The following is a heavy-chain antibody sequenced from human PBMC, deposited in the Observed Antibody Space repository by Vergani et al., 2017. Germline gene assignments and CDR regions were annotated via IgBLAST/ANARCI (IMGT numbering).Heavy chain of an antibody. CDR3: GRVADFYGLGSRLLDL. Sequence: QGRLQEAGPGLVKPSETLSLTCSVSGGSMSGYYWSWIRQPPGKELEWIGYMYHSGSTNYNPSLETRVTISGDTSKNQFSLKLNSVTAADTAVYYCGRVADFYGLGSRLLDLWGQGILVTVSS. J-gene: IGHJ5*02. CDR2: MYHSGST. CDR1: GGSMSGYY. D-gene: IGHD3-10*01. V-gene: IGHV4-59*01.